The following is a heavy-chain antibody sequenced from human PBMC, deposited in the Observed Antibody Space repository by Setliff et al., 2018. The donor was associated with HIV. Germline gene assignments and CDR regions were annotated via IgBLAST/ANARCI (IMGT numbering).Heavy chain of an antibody. CDR2: IYYSGST. CDR3: ARLLAGGWYDHWGNWFDP. CDR1: GGSISSSSYY. D-gene: IGHD6-19*01. J-gene: IGHJ5*02. V-gene: IGHV4-39*01. Sequence: SETLSLTCTVSGGSISSSSYYWGWISKPPGKGLEWIGSIYYSGSTYYNPSLKSRVTISVDTSKNQFSLKLSSVTAADTAVYYCARLLAGGWYDHWGNWFDPWCQGALVTVS.